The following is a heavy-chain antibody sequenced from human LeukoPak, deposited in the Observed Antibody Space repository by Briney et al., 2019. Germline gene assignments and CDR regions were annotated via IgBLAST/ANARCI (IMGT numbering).Heavy chain of an antibody. CDR3: ARRAMVRGSRWFDP. CDR2: IYYSGST. J-gene: IGHJ5*02. D-gene: IGHD3-10*01. V-gene: IGHV4-39*01. CDR1: GGSISSSSYY. Sequence: SETLSLTCTVSGGSISSSSYYWGWIRQPPGKGLECIGTIYYSGSTYYNPSLKSRVTISVDTSKNQFSLKLSSVTAADTAVYYCARRAMVRGSRWFDPWGQGTLVTVSS.